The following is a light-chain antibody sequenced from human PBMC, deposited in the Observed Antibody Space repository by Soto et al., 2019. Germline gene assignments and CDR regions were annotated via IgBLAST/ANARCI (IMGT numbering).Light chain of an antibody. CDR3: QQYHRSPVT. CDR2: KAS. CDR1: QSINSC. J-gene: IGKJ4*01. Sequence: DIQMTQSPSTLSAFVGDRVTITCRASQSINSCLAWYQQKPGKAPNLLIYKASTLESGAPSRFSGSGSGTEFTLTISSLQPDDFATYYCQQYHRSPVTFGGGTKVEIK. V-gene: IGKV1-5*03.